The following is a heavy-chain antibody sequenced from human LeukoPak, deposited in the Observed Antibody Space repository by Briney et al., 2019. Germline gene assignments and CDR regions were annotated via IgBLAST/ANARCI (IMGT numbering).Heavy chain of an antibody. CDR2: INTNSGGT. CDR3: ARAGYCSSTSCPGRFDP. CDR1: GYTFTGYY. J-gene: IGHJ5*02. V-gene: IGHV1-2*02. Sequence: ASVKVSCKASGYTFTGYYMHWVRQAPGQGLEWMGWINTNSGGTNYAQKFQGRVTMTRDTSISTAYMQLSRLRSDDTAVYYCARAGYCSSTSCPGRFDPWCQGTLVTVSS. D-gene: IGHD2-2*01.